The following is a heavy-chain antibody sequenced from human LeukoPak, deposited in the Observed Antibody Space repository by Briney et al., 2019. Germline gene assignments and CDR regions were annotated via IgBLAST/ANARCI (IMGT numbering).Heavy chain of an antibody. CDR2: ISSSSSYI. CDR3: VKDNNGWPYFHY. D-gene: IGHD6-19*01. Sequence: GGSLRLSCAASGFTFSSYSMNWVRQAPGKGLEWVSSISSSSSYIYYADSVKGRFTISRDNAKNSLYLQMNSLIAEDTGVYSCVKDNNGWPYFHYWGQGTLVTVSS. J-gene: IGHJ4*02. V-gene: IGHV3-21*01. CDR1: GFTFSSYS.